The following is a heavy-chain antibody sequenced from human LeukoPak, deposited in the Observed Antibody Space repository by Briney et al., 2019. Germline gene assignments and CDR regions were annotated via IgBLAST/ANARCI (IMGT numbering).Heavy chain of an antibody. CDR1: GYTFTGYY. CDR3: ARAMYYYDSSGYYDYFDY. J-gene: IGHJ4*02. CDR2: INPNSGGT. Sequence: ASVNLSCKASGYTFTGYYMHWVRQAPGQGLEWMGWINPNSGGTNYAQKFQGRVTMTRDTSISTAYMELSRLRSDDTAVYYCARAMYYYDSSGYYDYFDYWGQGTLVTVSS. V-gene: IGHV1-2*02. D-gene: IGHD3-22*01.